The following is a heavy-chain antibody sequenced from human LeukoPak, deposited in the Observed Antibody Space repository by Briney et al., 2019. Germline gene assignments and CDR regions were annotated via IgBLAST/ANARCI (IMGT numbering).Heavy chain of an antibody. CDR2: IYYSGST. CDR1: GGSTSSYY. Sequence: SETLSLTCTVSGGSTSSYYWSWIRQPPGKGLEWIGYIYYSGSTNYNPSLKSRVTISVDTSKNQFSLKLSSVTAADTAVYYCARHSRGYSYANWFDPWGQGTLVTVSS. J-gene: IGHJ5*02. D-gene: IGHD5-18*01. CDR3: ARHSRGYSYANWFDP. V-gene: IGHV4-59*08.